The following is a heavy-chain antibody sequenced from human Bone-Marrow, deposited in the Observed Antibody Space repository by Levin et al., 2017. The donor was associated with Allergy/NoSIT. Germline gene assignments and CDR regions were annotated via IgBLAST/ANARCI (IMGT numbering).Heavy chain of an antibody. V-gene: IGHV3-23*01. CDR1: GFPFRDYA. CDR2: INERNYDT. CDR3: ATYYYGRGINYRARHFNY. J-gene: IGHJ4*02. Sequence: PGGSLRLSCAAAGFPFRDYAMTWVRQVPGKGLEWLSTINERNYDTWYADSVKGRFTTSRDDSKNTLYLQMNGLRADDTAIYYCATYYYGRGINYRARHFNYWGPGTLVSVSS. D-gene: IGHD3-10*01.